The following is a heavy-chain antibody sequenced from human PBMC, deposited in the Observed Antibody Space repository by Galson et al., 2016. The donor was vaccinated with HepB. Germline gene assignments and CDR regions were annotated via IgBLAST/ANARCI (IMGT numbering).Heavy chain of an antibody. D-gene: IGHD3-10*01. CDR1: GYTFTSYY. CDR2: IHPTGDST. V-gene: IGHV1-46*01. J-gene: IGHJ5*02. CDR3: ARDKRPYYRGDWFDP. Sequence: SVKVSCKASGYTFTSYYMHWLRQAPGQGLEWMGIIHPTGDSTAYAQKFQGRLTMTRDTSTNTLYMELRSLRSDDTAVYYCARDKRPYYRGDWFDPWGQGTLVTVSS.